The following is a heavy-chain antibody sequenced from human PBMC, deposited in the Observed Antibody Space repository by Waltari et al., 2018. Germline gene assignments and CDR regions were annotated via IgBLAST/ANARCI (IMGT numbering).Heavy chain of an antibody. D-gene: IGHD3-22*01. Sequence: EVQLVESGGGLVQPGGSLRLSCAASGFTFSSYAMSWVRQAPGKGLEWVSAISGSGGRTYDADSVKGRFTISRDNSKNTLYLQMNSLRAEDTAVYYCAKEARRDSSGYYYFDYWGQGTLVTVSS. CDR1: GFTFSSYA. CDR2: ISGSGGRT. J-gene: IGHJ4*02. CDR3: AKEARRDSSGYYYFDY. V-gene: IGHV3-23*04.